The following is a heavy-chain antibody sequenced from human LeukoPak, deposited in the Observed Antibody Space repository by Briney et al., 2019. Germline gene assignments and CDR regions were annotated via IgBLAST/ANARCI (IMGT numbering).Heavy chain of an antibody. CDR3: ARHQTGSEGIIDY. V-gene: IGHV4-59*01. CDR2: IYCSGST. D-gene: IGHD3-10*01. J-gene: IGHJ4*02. Sequence: SETLSLTCTVSGGSISSYYWSWVRQPPGKGLEWIWYIYCSGSTNYNPSLMSRVTISVDTSKNHFSLKLSSVTAADTAVYHCARHQTGSEGIIDYWGQETLVTVPS. CDR1: GGSISSYY.